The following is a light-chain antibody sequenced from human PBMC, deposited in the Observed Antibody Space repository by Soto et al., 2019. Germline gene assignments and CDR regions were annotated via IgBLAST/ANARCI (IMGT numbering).Light chain of an antibody. CDR3: QQRSNWPYT. CDR1: QSVSSY. CDR2: DAS. J-gene: IGKJ2*01. V-gene: IGKV3-11*01. Sequence: EFVLTLSPGTLSLSPGERATLSCRASQSVSSYLAWYQQKPGQAPRLLIYDASNRATGIPARFSGSGSGTVFTLTISSLESEDFAVYYCQQRSNWPYTFGQGT.